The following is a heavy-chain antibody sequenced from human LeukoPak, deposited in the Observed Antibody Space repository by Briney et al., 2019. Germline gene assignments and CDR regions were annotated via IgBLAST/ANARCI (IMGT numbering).Heavy chain of an antibody. V-gene: IGHV4-34*01. D-gene: IGHD4-23*01. Sequence: SETLSLTCAVYGGSFSGYYWSWIRQPPGKGLERIGEINHSGSTNYNPSLKSRVTISVDTSKNQFSLKLSSVTAADTAVYYCARGVVTLYYYYGMDVWGQGTTVTVSS. CDR2: INHSGST. J-gene: IGHJ6*02. CDR3: ARGVVTLYYYYGMDV. CDR1: GGSFSGYY.